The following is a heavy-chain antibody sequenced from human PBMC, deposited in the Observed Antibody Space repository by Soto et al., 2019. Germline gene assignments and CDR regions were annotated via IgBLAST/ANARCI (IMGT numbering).Heavy chain of an antibody. CDR3: ARGSVPIYVGYYYSGMDV. CDR2: INPNSGGT. D-gene: IGHD3-3*01. J-gene: IGHJ6*02. Sequence: QVQLVQSGAEVKKPGASVKVSCKASGYTFTGYYMHWVRQAPGQGLEWMGWINPNSGGTNYAQKFQGWVTMTRDTSISPDYMELSRLRSDDTAVYYCARGSVPIYVGYYYSGMDVWAQGTTVTVSS. V-gene: IGHV1-2*04. CDR1: GYTFTGYY.